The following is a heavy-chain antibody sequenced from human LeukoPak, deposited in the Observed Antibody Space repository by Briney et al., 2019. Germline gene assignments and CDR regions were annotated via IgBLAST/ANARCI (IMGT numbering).Heavy chain of an antibody. CDR2: INPNSGGT. D-gene: IGHD6-13*01. J-gene: IGHJ6*03. CDR1: GYTFTGYY. V-gene: IGHV1-2*02. CDR3: ARVAAAGTRYYYYMDV. Sequence: ASVTVSCKASGYTFTGYYMHWVRQPPGPGLEWMGWINPNSGGTNYAQKFQGRVTMTRDTSISTAYMELSRLRSDDTAVYYCARVAAAGTRYYYYMDVWGKGTTVTVSS.